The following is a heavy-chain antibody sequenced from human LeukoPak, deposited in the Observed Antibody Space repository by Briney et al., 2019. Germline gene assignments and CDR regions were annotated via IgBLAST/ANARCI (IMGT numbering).Heavy chain of an antibody. V-gene: IGHV4-4*09. CDR3: ARLGSYHDF. CDR2: IHSSGGS. Sequence: SETLSLTCTVSGASISNYYWSWIRQTPEKGLEWMGHIHSSGGSSYDPSLKSRLTLSIDTSRNQLSLKLPSVTAADTAGYFCARLGSYHDFWGQGALVTVSS. CDR1: GASISNYY. D-gene: IGHD1-26*01. J-gene: IGHJ4*02.